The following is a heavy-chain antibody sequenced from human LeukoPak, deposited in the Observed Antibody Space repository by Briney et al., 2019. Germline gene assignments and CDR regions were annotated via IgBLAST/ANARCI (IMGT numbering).Heavy chain of an antibody. CDR1: GVSISSYY. J-gene: IGHJ4*02. Sequence: SETLSLTCTVSGVSISSYYWSWLRQPPGKGLEWIGYIYYSGSTNYNPSLKSRVTISVDTSKNQFSLKPSSVTAADTVVYYCARQGYSYGYSDYWGQGTLVTVSS. CDR3: ARQGYSYGYSDY. CDR2: IYYSGST. D-gene: IGHD5-18*01. V-gene: IGHV4-59*08.